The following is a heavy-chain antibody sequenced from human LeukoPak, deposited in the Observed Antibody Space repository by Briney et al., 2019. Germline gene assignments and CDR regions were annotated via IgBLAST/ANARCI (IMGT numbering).Heavy chain of an antibody. CDR1: GDSVSSKNVA. J-gene: IGHJ4*02. Sequence: SQTLSLTCAIYGDSVSSKNVAWNWIRQSPSRGLEWLGKTYYRSQWGTDYAVSVNSRITINPDTSKNQFSLQLNSVTPEDTAVYYCARDPRISSACYFDYWGQGTLVTVSS. D-gene: IGHD6-25*01. CDR2: TYYRSQWGT. V-gene: IGHV6-1*01. CDR3: ARDPRISSACYFDY.